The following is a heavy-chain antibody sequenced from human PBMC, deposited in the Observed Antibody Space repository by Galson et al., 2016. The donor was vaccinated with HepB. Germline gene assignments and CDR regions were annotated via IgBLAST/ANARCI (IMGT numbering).Heavy chain of an antibody. CDR1: GLPFSHAL. CDR2: IKSKTDGGTT. V-gene: IGHV3-15*01. J-gene: IGHJ3*01. CDR3: TTSPDF. Sequence: SLRLSCAASGLPFSHALMTWVRQAPGMGLEWVGRIKSKTDGGTTDYAAPVRGRFTISRDDSKNTLYLQMNSLKTEDTAVYFCTTSPDFWGQGTMVTVSS.